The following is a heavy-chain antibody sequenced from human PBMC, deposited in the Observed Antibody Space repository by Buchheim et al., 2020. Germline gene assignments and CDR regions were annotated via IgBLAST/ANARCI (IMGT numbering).Heavy chain of an antibody. Sequence: VQLVESGGGLVQPGGSLRLSCVASGFTVSGYWMHWIRQAPGEGLEWVAVISYDGSNKYYADSVKGRFTISRDNSKNTLYLQMNSLRAEDTAVYYCAKICLSGYSYGYMPDTDYWGQGTL. CDR1: GFTVSGYW. CDR3: AKICLSGYSYGYMPDTDY. D-gene: IGHD5-18*01. V-gene: IGHV3-30*18. J-gene: IGHJ4*02. CDR2: ISYDGSNK.